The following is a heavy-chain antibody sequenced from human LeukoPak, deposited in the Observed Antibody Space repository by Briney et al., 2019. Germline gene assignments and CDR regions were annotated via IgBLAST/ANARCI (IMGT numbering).Heavy chain of an antibody. J-gene: IGHJ3*02. Sequence: GGSLRPSCAASGFTLSSYSMNWVRQAPGKGLEWVSYISSSSSTIYYADSVKGRFTISRDNAKNSLYLQMNSLRAEDTAVYYCARQYQYDAFDIWGQGTMVTVSS. V-gene: IGHV3-48*01. CDR1: GFTLSSYS. CDR3: ARQYQYDAFDI. CDR2: ISSSSSTI. D-gene: IGHD2-2*01.